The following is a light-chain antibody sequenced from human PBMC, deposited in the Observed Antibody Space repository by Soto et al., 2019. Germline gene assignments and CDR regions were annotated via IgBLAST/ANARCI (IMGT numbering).Light chain of an antibody. Sequence: DIQMTQYPSSVSASVGDRVTITCRASQVISTWLAWYQQKPGQAPKLLIYAASVLESGVPSRFSGSGSGTDFTLTISSVQPEDFATYRRQQAHSFPITFGQGTRLEIK. J-gene: IGKJ5*01. CDR1: QVISTW. CDR3: QQAHSFPIT. CDR2: AAS. V-gene: IGKV1-12*01.